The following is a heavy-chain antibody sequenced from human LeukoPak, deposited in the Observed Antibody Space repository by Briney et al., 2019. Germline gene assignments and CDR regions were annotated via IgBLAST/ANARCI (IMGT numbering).Heavy chain of an antibody. D-gene: IGHD3-22*01. CDR2: INPNSGGT. CDR3: ARERGDYYDSSGYYYGLDY. V-gene: IGHV1-2*02. J-gene: IGHJ4*02. CDR1: GYTFTGYY. Sequence: ASVKVSCKASGYTFTGYYMHWVRQAPGQGLEWMGWINPNSGGTNYAQTFQGRVTMARDTSISTAYMELSRLRSDDTAVYYCARERGDYYDSSGYYYGLDYWGQGTLVTVSS.